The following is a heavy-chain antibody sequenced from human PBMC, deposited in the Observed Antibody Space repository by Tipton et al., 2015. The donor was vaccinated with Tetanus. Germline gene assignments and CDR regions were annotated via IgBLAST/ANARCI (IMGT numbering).Heavy chain of an antibody. J-gene: IGHJ1*01. CDR3: ASSSRGYNDSSGYFGYFQH. Sequence: SLRLSCAASGFTFSSYWMSWVRQAPGKGLEWVANIKQDGSEKYYADSVKGRFTISRDNAKNSLFLQVNSLRAEDTAVYYCASSSRGYNDSSGYFGYFQHWGQGTLVSVS. V-gene: IGHV3-7*01. D-gene: IGHD3-22*01. CDR2: IKQDGSEK. CDR1: GFTFSSYW.